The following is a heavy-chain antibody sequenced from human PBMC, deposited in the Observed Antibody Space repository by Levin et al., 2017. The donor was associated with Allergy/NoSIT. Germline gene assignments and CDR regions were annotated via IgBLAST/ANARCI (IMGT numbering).Heavy chain of an antibody. CDR1: GFTFSSYA. D-gene: IGHD3-22*01. V-gene: IGHV3-30-3*01. J-gene: IGHJ4*02. Sequence: SCAASGFTFSSYAMHWFRQAPGKGLEWVAVISYDGSTTYYADSVKGRFTISRDNSNNTLYVQMDSLRPEDTAVIYCARADSSAYPDYWGQGTLVSVSS. CDR3: ARADSSAYPDY. CDR2: ISYDGSTT.